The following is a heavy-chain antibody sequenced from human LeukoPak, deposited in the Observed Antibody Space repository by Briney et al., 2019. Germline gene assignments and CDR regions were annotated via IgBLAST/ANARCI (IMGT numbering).Heavy chain of an antibody. CDR1: GFTFGSYS. CDR3: ARDEVVVAANYFDY. CDR2: ISSSSSYI. Sequence: GGSLRLSCAASGFTFGSYSMNWVRQAPGKGLEWVSSISSSSSYIYCADSVKGRFTISRDNAKNSLYLQMNSLRAEDTAVYYCARDEVVVAANYFDYWGQGTLVTVSS. J-gene: IGHJ4*02. D-gene: IGHD2-15*01. V-gene: IGHV3-21*01.